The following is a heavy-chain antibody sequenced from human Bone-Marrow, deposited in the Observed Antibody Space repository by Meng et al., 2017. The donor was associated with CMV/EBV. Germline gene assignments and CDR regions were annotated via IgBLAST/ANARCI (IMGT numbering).Heavy chain of an antibody. V-gene: IGHV1-69*05. CDR3: AKTLRGSALFGY. CDR2: IIPIFGTA. Sequence: SVKVSCKASGGTFSSYAISWVRQAPGQGLEWMGGIIPIFGTANYAQKFQGRVTITTDESTSTAYMELSSLRSEDTAVYYCAKTLRGSALFGYWGQGTLVTVSS. J-gene: IGHJ4*02. CDR1: GGTFSSYA.